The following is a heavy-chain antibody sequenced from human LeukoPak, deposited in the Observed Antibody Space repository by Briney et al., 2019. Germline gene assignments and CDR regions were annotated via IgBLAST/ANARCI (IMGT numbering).Heavy chain of an antibody. D-gene: IGHD3/OR15-3a*01. J-gene: IGHJ4*02. Sequence: GGPLRLSCAASGFTFSEHYMDWLPHAPGKGLEGVGRTKTKADSYITEYAASVTGRFTISSVDSNSSLYLQMNSLKTEGTAVYYCVKDSPNWTFDYWGQGTLVTVSS. CDR3: VKDSPNWTFDY. CDR2: TKTKADSYIT. CDR1: GFTFSEHY. V-gene: IGHV3-72*01.